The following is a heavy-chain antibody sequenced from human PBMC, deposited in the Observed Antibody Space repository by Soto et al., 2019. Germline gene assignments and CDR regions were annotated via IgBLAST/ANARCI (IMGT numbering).Heavy chain of an antibody. CDR2: IFHSGPP. Sequence: PAETLSVTCAVSGDAISSGYYCDWIRQPPGKGLEWIGSIFHSGPPYYTPSLKCRLTISMDTSKTQFSLKLTSVTAADTAVYYCARRGSRSSSALPSSDYWGRGMLVTVS. D-gene: IGHD3-22*01. J-gene: IGHJ4*02. CDR3: ARRGSRSSSALPSSDY. V-gene: IGHV4-38-2*01. CDR1: GDAISSGYY.